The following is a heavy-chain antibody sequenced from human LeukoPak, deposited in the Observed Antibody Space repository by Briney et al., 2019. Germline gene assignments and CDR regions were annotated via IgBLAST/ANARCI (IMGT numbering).Heavy chain of an antibody. D-gene: IGHD3-22*01. CDR3: ARGQYYYDSSGFSHYFDC. CDR2: IYHSGST. J-gene: IGHJ4*02. V-gene: IGHV4-30-2*01. CDR1: GGSISSGGYS. Sequence: SQTLSLTCAVSGGSISSGGYSWSWIRQPPGKGLEWIGYIYHSGSTYYNPSLKSRVTISVDRPKNQFSLKLSSVTAADTAVYYCARGQYYYDSSGFSHYFDCWGQGTLVTVSS.